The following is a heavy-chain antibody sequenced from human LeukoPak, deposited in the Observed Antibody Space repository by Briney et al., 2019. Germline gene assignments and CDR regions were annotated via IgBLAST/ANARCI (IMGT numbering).Heavy chain of an antibody. CDR1: GYTFTNYA. V-gene: IGHV1-3*04. Sequence: ASVKVSCKASGYTFTNYAMHWVRQAPGQRLEWMGWINTGNDNTKYSQKFQGRVTITRDTSASTAYMELSSLRPEDTAVYYCARGIGPVAVTFDYWGQGTLVTVSS. J-gene: IGHJ4*02. CDR2: INTGNDNT. D-gene: IGHD6-19*01. CDR3: ARGIGPVAVTFDY.